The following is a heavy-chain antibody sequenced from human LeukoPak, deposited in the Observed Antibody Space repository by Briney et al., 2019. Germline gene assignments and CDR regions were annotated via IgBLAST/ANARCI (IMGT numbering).Heavy chain of an antibody. CDR1: GFTFSSYW. Sequence: PGGSLRLSCAASGFTFSSYWMHWVRQAPGKGLVWVSCINTEGTSTSYADSVKGRFTISRDNAKNSLYLQMNSLRAEDTAVYYCARVGYYYDSSGYYFDYWGQGTLVTVSS. D-gene: IGHD3-22*01. CDR3: ARVGYYYDSSGYYFDY. CDR2: INTEGTST. V-gene: IGHV3-74*01. J-gene: IGHJ4*02.